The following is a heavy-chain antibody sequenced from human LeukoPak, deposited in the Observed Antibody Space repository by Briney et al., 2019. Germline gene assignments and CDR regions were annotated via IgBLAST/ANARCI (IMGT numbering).Heavy chain of an antibody. CDR3: AKAYNWNYPEGADY. J-gene: IGHJ4*02. Sequence: PGGSLRLSCAASGFTFSSYAMSWVRQAPGKGLEWVSAISGNGGSTYYADSVKGRFTISRDDSTNTLYLQMKSLRAEDTAVYYCAKAYNWNYPEGADYWGQGTLVTVSS. V-gene: IGHV3-23*01. CDR2: ISGNGGST. CDR1: GFTFSSYA. D-gene: IGHD1-7*01.